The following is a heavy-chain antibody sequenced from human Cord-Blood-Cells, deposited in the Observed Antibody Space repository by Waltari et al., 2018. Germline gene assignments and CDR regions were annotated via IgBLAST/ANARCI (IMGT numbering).Heavy chain of an antibody. CDR1: GGTFSSYA. J-gene: IGHJ4*02. CDR3: ARERERVGNYYGSGSYDY. CDR2: SIPIFGTA. D-gene: IGHD3-10*01. V-gene: IGHV1-69*01. Sequence: QVQLVQSGAEVKKPGSSVKVSCKASGGTFSSYAISWVRQAPGQGLEWMGGSIPIFGTANYAQKFQGRVTITADESTSTAYMELSSLRSEDTAVYYCARERERVGNYYGSGSYDYWGQGTLVTVSS.